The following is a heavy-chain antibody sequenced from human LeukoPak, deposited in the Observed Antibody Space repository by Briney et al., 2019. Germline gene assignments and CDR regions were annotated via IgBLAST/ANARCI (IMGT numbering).Heavy chain of an antibody. CDR2: ISTNDSYI. Sequence: KAGGSLRLSCAASGLTFSNYNMNWVRQAPGKGLEWVSSISTNDSYIYYANSMNGRVTISRDNAKNSLYLQMNSLRVEDSAVYYCATDLIHYYASGAKTWGQGTLVTVSS. CDR1: GLTFSNYN. V-gene: IGHV3-21*01. CDR3: ATDLIHYYASGAKT. J-gene: IGHJ5*02. D-gene: IGHD3-10*01.